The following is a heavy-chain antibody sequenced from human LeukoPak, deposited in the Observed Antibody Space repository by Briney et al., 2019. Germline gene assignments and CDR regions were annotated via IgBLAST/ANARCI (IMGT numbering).Heavy chain of an antibody. Sequence: ASVKVSCKASGYTFTSYGISWVRQAPGQGLEWMGWISAYNGNTNYAQKLQGRVTMTTDTSTSTAYMELRSLRSDDTAVYYCARVTGYNVDYYYGMDVWGQGATVTVSS. J-gene: IGHJ6*02. D-gene: IGHD3-9*01. CDR2: ISAYNGNT. V-gene: IGHV1-18*01. CDR3: ARVTGYNVDYYYGMDV. CDR1: GYTFTSYG.